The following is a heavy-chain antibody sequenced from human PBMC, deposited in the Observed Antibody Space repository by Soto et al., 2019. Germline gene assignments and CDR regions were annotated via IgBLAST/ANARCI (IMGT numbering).Heavy chain of an antibody. J-gene: IGHJ4*02. CDR1: GFTSSSYG. D-gene: IGHD4-17*01. CDR3: AREGIYGYSAFDY. V-gene: IGHV3-33*01. Sequence: QVQLVESGGGVVQPGRSLRLSCAASGFTSSSYGMHWVRQAPGKGLGWVAVIWYDGSNKYYADSVKGRFTISRDNSKNTLYLQMNSLRAEDTAVYYCAREGIYGYSAFDYWGQGTLVTVSS. CDR2: IWYDGSNK.